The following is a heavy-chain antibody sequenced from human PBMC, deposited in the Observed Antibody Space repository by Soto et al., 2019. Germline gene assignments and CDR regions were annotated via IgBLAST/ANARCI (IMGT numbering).Heavy chain of an antibody. V-gene: IGHV3-23*01. J-gene: IGHJ2*01. CDR2: ISGSGGST. Sequence: VQLLESGGGLVQPGGSLRLSCAASGFTFSSYAMSWVRQAPGKGLEWVSAISGSGGSTYYADSVKGRFTISRDNSKNTLYVQMDSRRAEDTAVYYCAARSGGSCYSLLCCWYFDLWGRGTLVTVSS. CDR3: AARSGGSCYSLLCCWYFDL. D-gene: IGHD2-15*01. CDR1: GFTFSSYA.